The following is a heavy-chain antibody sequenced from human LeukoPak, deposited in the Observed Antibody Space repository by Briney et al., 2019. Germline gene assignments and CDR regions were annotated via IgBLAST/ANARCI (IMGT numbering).Heavy chain of an antibody. CDR2: ISGSGGFT. J-gene: IGHJ4*02. CDR3: AKHKGSGSYYLYSFDY. Sequence: PGGSLRLSCAASGFTFSTYAMSWVRQAPGKGLEWVSSISGSGGFTYYADSVKGRLTISRDNPNNTLYLQMNSLRAEDTAVYYCAKHKGSGSYYLYSFDYWGQGTLVTVSS. D-gene: IGHD3-10*01. V-gene: IGHV3-23*01. CDR1: GFTFSTYA.